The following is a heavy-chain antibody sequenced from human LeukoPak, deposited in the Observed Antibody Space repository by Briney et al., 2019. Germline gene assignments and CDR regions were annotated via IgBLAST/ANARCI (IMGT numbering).Heavy chain of an antibody. D-gene: IGHD1-26*01. J-gene: IGHJ4*02. CDR2: ISYDGSNK. CDR3: ASIPIYSGSYY. Sequence: GGSLRLSCAASGFTFSSYGMHWVRQAPGKGLEWVAVISYDGSNKYYADSVKGRFTISRDNSKNTLYLQMNSLRAEDTAVYYCASIPIYSGSYYVGQGTLVTVSS. CDR1: GFTFSSYG. V-gene: IGHV3-30*03.